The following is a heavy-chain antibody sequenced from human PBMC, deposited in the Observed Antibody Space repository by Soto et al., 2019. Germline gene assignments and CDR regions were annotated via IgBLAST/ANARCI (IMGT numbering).Heavy chain of an antibody. V-gene: IGHV3-11*01. Sequence: QVQLVESGGGLVQPGGSLRLSCAASGFTFGDYEMSWIRQAAGKGPEWVSFLSRSGNTIDYADSVKGRFSISRDNAENSLSLQMESLRFEDTATYFCARSSGWYEAEAFDMWGQGTMVTVSA. D-gene: IGHD6-19*01. J-gene: IGHJ3*02. CDR2: LSRSGNTI. CDR3: ARSSGWYEAEAFDM. CDR1: GFTFGDYE.